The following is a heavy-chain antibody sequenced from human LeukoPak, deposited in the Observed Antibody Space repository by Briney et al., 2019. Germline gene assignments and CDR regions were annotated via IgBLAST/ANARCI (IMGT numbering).Heavy chain of an antibody. D-gene: IGHD3-10*01. V-gene: IGHV3-48*01. CDR3: ATNPRDPTVYG. CDR1: GFTFSSYT. CDR2: ISGSGTTM. Sequence: GGSLRLSCAASGFTFSSYTMNWVRQTPGKGLEWVSYISGSGTTMYYADSVKGRFTISRDNAKNSLYLQMNSLRAEDTAVYYCATNPRDPTVYGGGQGNRVTVTA. J-gene: IGHJ4*02.